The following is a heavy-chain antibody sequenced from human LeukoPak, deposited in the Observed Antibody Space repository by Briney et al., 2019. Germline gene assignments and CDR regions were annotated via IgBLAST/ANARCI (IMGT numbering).Heavy chain of an antibody. J-gene: IGHJ4*02. CDR1: GYTFNLYG. CDR3: ARDGDGYSSGWPLF. V-gene: IGHV1-18*01. D-gene: IGHD6-19*01. CDR2: ISAYNGDT. Sequence: ASVKVSCKASGYTFNLYGITWVRQAPGQGLEWMGWISAYNGDTRYAQRLQDRVTMTTDTSTSTAYMELRSLTPGDTALYYCARDGDGYSSGWPLFWGQGTLVTVSS.